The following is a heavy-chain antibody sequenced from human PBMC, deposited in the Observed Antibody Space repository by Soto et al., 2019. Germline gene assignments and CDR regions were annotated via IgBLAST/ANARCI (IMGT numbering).Heavy chain of an antibody. CDR3: ARLPSSGNPNGGALDL. J-gene: IGHJ1*01. D-gene: IGHD4-17*01. CDR1: GYTFTTYW. Sequence: GESLKISCEASGYTFTTYWIAWVRQVPGKGLEWMAIIYPGDSDTRYSPSSQGQVTVSVDNSVNTAFLQLTSLKASDSGMYYCARLPSSGNPNGGALDLWGQGTMVTVS. CDR2: IYPGDSDT. V-gene: IGHV5-51*01.